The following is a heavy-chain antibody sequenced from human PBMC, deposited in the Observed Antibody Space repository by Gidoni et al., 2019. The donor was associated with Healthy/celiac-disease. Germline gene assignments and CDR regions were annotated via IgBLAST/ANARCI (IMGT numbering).Heavy chain of an antibody. D-gene: IGHD2-15*01. V-gene: IGHV4-30-4*01. CDR3: DRAGDVICRGGSGYSNYVDY. J-gene: IGHJ4*02. CDR1: VGSISRVGYY. CDR2: IYYSGST. Sequence: QVQLQESGPGLVKPSQTLSLTCAVSVGSISRVGYYWSWIRQPPGKGLEWIGYIYYSGSTYYNPSLKRRVTIAVDTAKNQCSMKRSSVTAAEKAVYYWDRAGDVICRGGSGYSNYVDYWGQGTMVTVSS.